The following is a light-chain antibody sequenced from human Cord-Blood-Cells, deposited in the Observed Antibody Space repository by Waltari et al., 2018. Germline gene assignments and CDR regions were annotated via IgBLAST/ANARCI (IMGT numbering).Light chain of an antibody. CDR3: SSYTSSSTYV. CDR2: EVS. J-gene: IGLJ1*01. Sequence: QSALPPPASLSGSPGQPHTISCTVTSSDVGGYNYASWYQQHPGKAPKLMIYEVSNRPSGVSNRFSGSKSGNTASLTISGLQAEDEADYYCSSYTSSSTYVFGTGTKVTVL. V-gene: IGLV2-14*01. CDR1: SSDVGGYNY.